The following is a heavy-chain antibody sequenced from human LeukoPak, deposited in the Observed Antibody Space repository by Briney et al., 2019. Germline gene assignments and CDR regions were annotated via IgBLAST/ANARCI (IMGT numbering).Heavy chain of an antibody. J-gene: IGHJ3*02. CDR2: ISSDSSTI. V-gene: IGHV3-48*01. D-gene: IGHD4-11*01. Sequence: GGSLRLSCAASGFTFSSYSMNWVRQAPGKGLEWVSYISSDSSTIYYADSVKGRFTISRDNAKNSLYLQMNSLRAEDTAVYYCARSGMTTVYRNDAFDIWGQGTMVTVSS. CDR1: GFTFSSYS. CDR3: ARSGMTTVYRNDAFDI.